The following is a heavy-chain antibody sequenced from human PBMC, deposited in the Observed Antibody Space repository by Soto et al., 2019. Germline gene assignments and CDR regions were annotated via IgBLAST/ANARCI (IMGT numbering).Heavy chain of an antibody. V-gene: IGHV4-59*12. CDR2: IYYSGST. D-gene: IGHD1-26*01. CDR3: ARVLVGSAFDI. Sequence: SETLSLTCTVSGGSISSYYWSWIRQPPGKGLEWIGYIYYSGSTNYNPSLKSRVTISVDTSKNQFSLQLNSVTPEDTAVYYCARVLVGSAFDIWGQGTMVTVSS. J-gene: IGHJ3*02. CDR1: GGSISSYY.